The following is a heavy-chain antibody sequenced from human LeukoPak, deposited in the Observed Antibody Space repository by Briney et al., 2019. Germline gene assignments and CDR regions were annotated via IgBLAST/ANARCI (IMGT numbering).Heavy chain of an antibody. CDR1: GFTFSTYG. Sequence: GGSLRLSCAASGFTFSTYGMHWVRQAPGKGLEWVAFIRYDGTNKYYADSVKGRFTISRDNSKNTLYLQMNSLRPEDTAVYYCAKDWTKTVMVLGGYFDYWGQGTLVTVSS. V-gene: IGHV3-30*02. D-gene: IGHD5-18*01. J-gene: IGHJ4*02. CDR3: AKDWTKTVMVLGGYFDY. CDR2: IRYDGTNK.